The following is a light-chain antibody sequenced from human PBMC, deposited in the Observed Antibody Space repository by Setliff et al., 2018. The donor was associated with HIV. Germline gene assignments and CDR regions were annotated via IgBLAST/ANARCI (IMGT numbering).Light chain of an antibody. J-gene: IGLJ2*01. V-gene: IGLV3-21*03. CDR3: NSYTDITTVI. CDR2: DDS. Sequence: SYELTQPPSVSVAPGKTARITCGGNKIGRKSVHWYQQKPGQAPVLVVYDDSDRPSGISSRFSGSKSGNTASLTISDLQAGDEADYYCNSYTDITTVIFGGGTKVTVL. CDR1: KIGRKS.